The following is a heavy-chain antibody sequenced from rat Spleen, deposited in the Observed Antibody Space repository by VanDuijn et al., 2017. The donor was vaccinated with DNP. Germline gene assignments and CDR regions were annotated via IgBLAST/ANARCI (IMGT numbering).Heavy chain of an antibody. CDR3: ASGFGWFAY. CDR2: IKQDSSVV. Sequence: EVKLVESGGGLVQPGRSLKLSCAASGFNFNDYWMGWVRKAPGKGLEWIGEIKQDSSVVNHNPSLRDRFTISRDNAQNSLYLQMNSLRSEDTATYYCASGFGWFAYWGQGTLVTVSS. D-gene: IGHD4-1*01. CDR1: GFNFNDYW. V-gene: IGHV4-2*01. J-gene: IGHJ3*01.